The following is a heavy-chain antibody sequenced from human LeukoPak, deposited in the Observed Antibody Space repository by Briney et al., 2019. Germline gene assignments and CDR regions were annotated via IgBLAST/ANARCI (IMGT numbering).Heavy chain of an antibody. CDR2: ISSSSSTI. CDR1: GFTFSSYS. Sequence: GGSLRLSCAASGFTFSSYSMNWVRQAPGKGLEWVSYISSSSSTIYYADSVKGRFTISRDNAKNSLYLQMNSLRAEDTAVYYCATRLWFGELLMGYWGQGTLVTVSS. V-gene: IGHV3-48*01. CDR3: ATRLWFGELLMGY. D-gene: IGHD3-10*01. J-gene: IGHJ4*02.